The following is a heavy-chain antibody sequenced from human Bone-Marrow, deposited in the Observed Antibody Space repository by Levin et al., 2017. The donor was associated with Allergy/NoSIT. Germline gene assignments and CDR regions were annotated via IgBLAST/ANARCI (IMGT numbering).Heavy chain of an antibody. D-gene: IGHD3-10*01. Sequence: ASVKVSCKASGYTFTSYYMHWVRQAPGQGLEWMGIINPSGGSTSYAQKFQGRVTMTRDTSTSTVYMELSSLRSEDTAVYYCARTCADYYGSGSYYCPFDYWGQGTLVTVSS. V-gene: IGHV1-46*01. CDR2: INPSGGST. CDR1: GYTFTSYY. CDR3: ARTCADYYGSGSYYCPFDY. J-gene: IGHJ4*02.